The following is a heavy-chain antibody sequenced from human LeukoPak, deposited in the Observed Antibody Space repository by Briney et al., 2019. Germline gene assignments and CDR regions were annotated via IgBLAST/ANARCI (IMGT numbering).Heavy chain of an antibody. CDR3: AKEVDRRGGAVAGTLDY. D-gene: IGHD6-19*01. CDR1: GFTFSRYW. CDR2: INSDGRST. V-gene: IGHV3-74*01. Sequence: GGSLRLSCVASGFTFSRYWMHWVRQAPGKGLVWVSRINSDGRSTNYADSVKGRFSISRDNAENTLYLQMNSLRVEDTAVYYCAKEVDRRGGAVAGTLDYWGQGTLVTVSS. J-gene: IGHJ4*02.